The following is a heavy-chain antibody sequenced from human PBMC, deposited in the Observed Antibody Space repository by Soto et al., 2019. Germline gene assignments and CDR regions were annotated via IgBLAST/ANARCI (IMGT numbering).Heavy chain of an antibody. CDR1: GGSISSYY. D-gene: IGHD6-13*01. Sequence: SETLSLTCTVSGGSISSYYWSWIRQPAGKGLEWIGRIYTSGSTNYNPSLKSRVTMSVDTSKNQFSLKLSSVTAADTAVYYCARDAEDGRSWYYFDYWGQGTLVTVSS. J-gene: IGHJ4*02. CDR2: IYTSGST. V-gene: IGHV4-4*07. CDR3: ARDAEDGRSWYYFDY.